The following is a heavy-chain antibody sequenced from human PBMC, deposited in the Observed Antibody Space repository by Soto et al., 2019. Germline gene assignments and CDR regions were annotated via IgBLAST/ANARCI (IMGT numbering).Heavy chain of an antibody. CDR1: GGTFSSYV. Sequence: SVKVSCKASGGTFSSYVISWVRQAPGQGLEWMGGIIPIFGTANYAQKFKGRVTMTRDQSISTAYMELSRLRSDDTAVFYCARSVRDGYNWYYFDSWGQGTLVTVSS. J-gene: IGHJ4*02. V-gene: IGHV1-69*05. CDR3: ARSVRDGYNWYYFDS. D-gene: IGHD5-12*01. CDR2: IIPIFGTA.